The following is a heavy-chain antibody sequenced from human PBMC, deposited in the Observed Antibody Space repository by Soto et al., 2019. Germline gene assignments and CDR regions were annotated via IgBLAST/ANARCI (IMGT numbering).Heavy chain of an antibody. CDR1: GFIFSTYG. CDR2: LSYDGRNK. J-gene: IGHJ4*02. CDR3: ANAYFTGGKCFPADS. V-gene: IGHV3-30*18. D-gene: IGHD2-8*02. Sequence: VQLVESGGGVVQPGGSLRLSCAASGFIFSTYGMHWVRQAPGRGLEWVTFLSYDGRNKYYADSVRGRFTISRDNSKDTLYMPMNSLRAEDTAFYFCANAYFTGGKCFPADSWGQGALVTDSS.